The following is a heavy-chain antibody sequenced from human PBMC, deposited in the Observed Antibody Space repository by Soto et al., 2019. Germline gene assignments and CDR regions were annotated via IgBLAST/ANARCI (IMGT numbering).Heavy chain of an antibody. V-gene: IGHV4-39*01. Sequence: PSETLSLTCTVSGGSISSSSYYWGWIRQPPGKGLEWIGSIYYSGSTYYNPSLKSRVTISVDTSKKQFSLKLSSVTAADTAVYYCAISLKVAAGLTNPYYYYYGMDVWGQGTTVTVSS. J-gene: IGHJ6*02. CDR3: AISLKVAAGLTNPYYYYYGMDV. CDR1: GGSISSSSYY. D-gene: IGHD6-13*01. CDR2: IYYSGST.